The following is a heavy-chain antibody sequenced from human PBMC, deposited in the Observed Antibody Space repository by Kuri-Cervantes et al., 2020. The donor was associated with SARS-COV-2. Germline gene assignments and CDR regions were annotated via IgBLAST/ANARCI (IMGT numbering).Heavy chain of an antibody. CDR1: GGSISSSSYY. V-gene: IGHV4-39*07. CDR2: IYYSGST. CDR3: ARGRYYYGSGSQIFFDY. J-gene: IGHJ4*02. D-gene: IGHD3-10*01. Sequence: GSLRLSCTVSGGSISSSSYYWGWIRQPPGKGLEWIGSIYYSGSTYYNPSLKSRVTISVDTSKNQFSLKLSSVTAADTAVYYCARGRYYYGSGSQIFFDYWGQGTLVTVSS.